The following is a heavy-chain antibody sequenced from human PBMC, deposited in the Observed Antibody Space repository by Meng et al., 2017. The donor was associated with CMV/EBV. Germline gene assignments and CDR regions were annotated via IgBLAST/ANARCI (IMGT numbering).Heavy chain of an antibody. CDR3: ARVAYSSSWYHAFDY. J-gene: IGHJ4*02. D-gene: IGHD6-13*01. CDR1: RSSFTSNG. V-gene: IGHV1-18*01. CDR2: ISAYNGNT. Sequence: SRSSFTSNGISGVRQPQGQGLEGMGWISAYNGNTNNEQKLQGRVTMTTDTATSTAYMELRSLRSDDTAVYYCARVAYSSSWYHAFDYWGQGTLVTVSS.